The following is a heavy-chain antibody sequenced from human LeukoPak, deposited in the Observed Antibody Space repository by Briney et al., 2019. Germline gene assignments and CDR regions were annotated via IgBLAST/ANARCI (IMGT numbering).Heavy chain of an antibody. V-gene: IGHV1-8*01. J-gene: IGHJ4*02. D-gene: IGHD3-10*01. CDR1: GYTFTSYD. CDR2: MNPNSGNT. CDR3: ARKVRFGELLLFDY. Sequence: ASVKVSCKASGYTFTSYDFNWVRQATGQGLEWMGWMNPNSGNTGYAQKFQGRVTMTRNTSISTAYMELSSLRSEDTAVYYCARKVRFGELLLFDYWGQGTLVTVSS.